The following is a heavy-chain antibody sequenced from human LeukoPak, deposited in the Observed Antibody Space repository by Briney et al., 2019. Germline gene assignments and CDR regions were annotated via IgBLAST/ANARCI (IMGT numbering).Heavy chain of an antibody. CDR1: GFTFSSYG. CDR2: IWYDGSNK. CDR3: AKGPRITIFGVVTTNFDY. D-gene: IGHD3-3*01. J-gene: IGHJ4*02. V-gene: IGHV3-33*06. Sequence: AGASLMLSCAASGFTFSSYGMHWVRQDTGKGLEWVPVIWYDGSNKYYADSVKGRFTISRDNSKSTLYLQMNSLRAEDTAVYYCAKGPRITIFGVVTTNFDYWGQGTLVTVSS.